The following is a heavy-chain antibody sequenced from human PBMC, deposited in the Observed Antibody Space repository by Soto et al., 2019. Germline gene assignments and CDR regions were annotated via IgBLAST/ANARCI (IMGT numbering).Heavy chain of an antibody. Sequence: EVQLAESGGDLVQPGGSLRLSCAASTFSLSYYWMNWVRQVPGKGLEWVANIKQDGTEKYYVDSVKGRFFISRDNAKNSLYLHMNSLIKEDTAVYYCARDADASGWYHYGFDVWGQGTVVTVSS. V-gene: IGHV3-7*01. J-gene: IGHJ6*02. CDR3: ARDADASGWYHYGFDV. CDR2: IKQDGTEK. D-gene: IGHD6-13*01. CDR1: TFSLSYYW.